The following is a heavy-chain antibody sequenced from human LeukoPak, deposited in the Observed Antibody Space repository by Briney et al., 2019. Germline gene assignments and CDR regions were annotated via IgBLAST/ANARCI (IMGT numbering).Heavy chain of an antibody. CDR2: INHSGST. V-gene: IGHV4-34*01. D-gene: IGHD6-19*01. Sequence: SETQSLTCAVYGGSFSGYYWSWIRQPPGKGLEWIGEINHSGSTNYNPSLKSRVTISVDTSKNQFSLKLSSVTAADTAVYYCARAKYSSGWYGNFDYWGQGTLVTVSS. CDR3: ARAKYSSGWYGNFDY. J-gene: IGHJ4*02. CDR1: GGSFSGYY.